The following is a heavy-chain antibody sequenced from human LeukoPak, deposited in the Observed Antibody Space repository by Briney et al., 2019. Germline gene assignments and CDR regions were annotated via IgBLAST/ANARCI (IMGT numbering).Heavy chain of an antibody. D-gene: IGHD2-8*01. CDR3: ARWGGVGMDV. J-gene: IGHJ6*02. CDR2: INPSGGST. V-gene: IGHV1-46*01. CDR1: GYTFTSYY. Sequence: ASVKVSCKASGYTFTSYYMHWVRQAPGQGLEWMGIINPSGGSTSYAQKFQGRVIMTRDTSTSTVYMELTSLRSEDTAVYYCARWGGVGMDVWGQGTTLIVSS.